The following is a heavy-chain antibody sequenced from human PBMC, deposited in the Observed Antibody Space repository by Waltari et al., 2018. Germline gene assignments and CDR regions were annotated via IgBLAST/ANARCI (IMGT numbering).Heavy chain of an antibody. D-gene: IGHD3-9*01. V-gene: IGHV4-34*01. Sequence: QVQLQQWGAGLLKPSATLSLTCAVYGGSFSGYYWSWIRQPPGKGLEWIGEINHSGSTNYNPSLKSRVTISVDTSKNQFSLKLSSVTAADTAVYYCARAYDILTDSLDYWGQGTLVTVSS. CDR3: ARAYDILTDSLDY. CDR1: GGSFSGYY. J-gene: IGHJ4*02. CDR2: INHSGST.